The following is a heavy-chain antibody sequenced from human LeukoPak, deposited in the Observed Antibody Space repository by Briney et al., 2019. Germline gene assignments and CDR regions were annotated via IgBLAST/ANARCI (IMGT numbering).Heavy chain of an antibody. CDR2: ISSSSSYI. CDR1: GFTFSSYS. D-gene: IGHD6-19*01. J-gene: IGHJ4*02. CDR3: AREAVADPIPDY. V-gene: IGHV3-21*01. Sequence: GGSLRLSCAASGFTFSSYSMNWVRQAPGKGLEWVSSISSSSSYIYYADSVKGRFTISRDNAKNSLYLQMNSLRAEDTAVYYCAREAVADPIPDYWGQGTLVTVSS.